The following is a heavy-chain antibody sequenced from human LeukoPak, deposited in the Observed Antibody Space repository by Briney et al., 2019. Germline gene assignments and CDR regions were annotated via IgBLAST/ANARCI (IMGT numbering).Heavy chain of an antibody. CDR2: ISGDGGST. J-gene: IGHJ6*02. D-gene: IGHD2/OR15-2a*01. V-gene: IGHV3-43*02. CDR3: ANGISDYYYYGMDV. Sequence: GGSLRLSCAASGFTFDDYAMHWVPQAPGKGLEWVSLISGDGGSTYYADSVKGRFSISRDNSKNSLYLQMNSLRTEDTALYYCANGISDYYYYGMDVWGQGTTVTVSS. CDR1: GFTFDDYA.